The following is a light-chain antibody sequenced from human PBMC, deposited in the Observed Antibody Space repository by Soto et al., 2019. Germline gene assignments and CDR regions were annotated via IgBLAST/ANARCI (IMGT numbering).Light chain of an antibody. J-gene: IGKJ1*01. CDR2: DVS. V-gene: IGKV3-20*01. Sequence: IVLTQSPCSLSVSPGERATISCRASQSVSDNLLAWYQQTAGQAPRLLIYDVSIRATTIPDWFSGSGSGTDFTLTIDTLEPEDFAMYYCQQYNQSLWTFGQGTKVESK. CDR3: QQYNQSLWT. CDR1: QSVSDNL.